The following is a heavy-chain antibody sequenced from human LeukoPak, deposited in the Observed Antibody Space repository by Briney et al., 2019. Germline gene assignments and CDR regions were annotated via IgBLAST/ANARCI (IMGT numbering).Heavy chain of an antibody. CDR2: IYYSGST. J-gene: IGHJ4*02. D-gene: IGHD2/OR15-2a*01. CDR1: GGSISSSSYY. CDR3: ARTTWTTTSFDY. Sequence: SETLSLTCTVSGGSISSSSYYWGWIRQPPGKGLEWIGSIYYSGSTYYNPSLKSRVTISVDTSKNQFSLKLSSVTAADTAVYYCARTTWTTTSFDYWGQGTLVTVSS. V-gene: IGHV4-39*07.